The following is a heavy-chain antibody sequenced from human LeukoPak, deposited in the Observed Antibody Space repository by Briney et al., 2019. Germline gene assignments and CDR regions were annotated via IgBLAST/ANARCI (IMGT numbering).Heavy chain of an antibody. V-gene: IGHV3-23*01. J-gene: IGHJ4*02. CDR3: AKFERWLQFGLDY. CDR2: ISGSGGST. D-gene: IGHD5-24*01. CDR1: GFTFSSYA. Sequence: GGSLRLSCAASGFTFSSYAMSWVRQAPGKGLEWVSAISGSGGSTYYADSVKGRFTISRDNSKNTRYLQMNSLRAEDTAVYYCAKFERWLQFGLDYWGQGTLVTVSS.